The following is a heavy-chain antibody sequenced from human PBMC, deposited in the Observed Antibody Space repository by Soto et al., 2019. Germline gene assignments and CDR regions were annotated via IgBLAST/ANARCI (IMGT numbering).Heavy chain of an antibody. D-gene: IGHD3-10*01. CDR1: GYSFTSLH. V-gene: IGHV1-8*01. CDR2: MKPHGGET. Sequence: QVQLVQSGAEVRRPGASVKVSCKASGYSFTSLHFNWVRQATGQGLEWIGWMKPHGGETGYAQRFQGRVTMTRDISLSTAYMELRSLTSHDTAVYFCARGSPGPVDHWGQGTLVTVSS. J-gene: IGHJ4*02. CDR3: ARGSPGPVDH.